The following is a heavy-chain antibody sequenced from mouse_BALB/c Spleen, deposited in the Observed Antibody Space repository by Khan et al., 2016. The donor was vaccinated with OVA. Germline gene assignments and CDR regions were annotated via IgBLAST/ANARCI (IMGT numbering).Heavy chain of an antibody. D-gene: IGHD2-1*01. V-gene: IGHV5-6-4*01. CDR1: GFPFTTYT. CDR3: TRDGNYAHWYFDV. Sequence: EVELVESGGGLVRPGGSLKLSCAASGFPFTTYTMSWVRQTPERRLEWVATINSGSTYTYYPDSVKGRFTISRDNAKNTLYLQMSSLKSEDTAMYYCTRDGNYAHWYFDVWGAGTTVTVSS. J-gene: IGHJ1*01. CDR2: INSGSTYT.